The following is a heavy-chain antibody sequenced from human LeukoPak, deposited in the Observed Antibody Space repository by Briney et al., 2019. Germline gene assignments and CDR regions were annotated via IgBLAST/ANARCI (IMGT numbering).Heavy chain of an antibody. CDR2: IKSKADGATT. Sequence: GGSLRLSCAASGFTFSSYAMMWVRQAPGKGLEWVGRIKSKADGATTDYAAPVKGRFTISRDDSKNTLYLQINSLKIEDAAGYYLTPYGYYEGLADFWGQGTLVTVSS. J-gene: IGHJ4*02. D-gene: IGHD4-17*01. CDR3: TPYGYYEGLADF. CDR1: GFTFSSYA. V-gene: IGHV3-15*01.